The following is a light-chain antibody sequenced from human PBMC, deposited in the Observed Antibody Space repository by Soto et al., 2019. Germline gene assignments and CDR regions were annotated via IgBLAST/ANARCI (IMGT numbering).Light chain of an antibody. CDR3: QQYFTSPIT. J-gene: IGKJ5*01. CDR2: GAS. V-gene: IGKV3-20*01. CDR1: QSVNSR. Sequence: EIVFNQSPGTLALSPGERATLSCRASQSVNSRLAWYQHKPGQAPRLLISGASNRASGIPARFSAWGSGTDFTLTISRVDPADFAFYYCQQYFTSPITFGQGTRLEIK.